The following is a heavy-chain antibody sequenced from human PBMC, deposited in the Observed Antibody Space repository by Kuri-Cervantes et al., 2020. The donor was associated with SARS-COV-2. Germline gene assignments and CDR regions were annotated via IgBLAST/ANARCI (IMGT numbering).Heavy chain of an antibody. CDR2: IYHSGST. D-gene: IGHD5-18*01. Sequence: SETLSLTCAVSGYSISSGYYWGWIRQPPGKRLEWIGSIYHSGSTYYNPSLKSRVTISVDTSKNQFSLKLSSVTAADTAVYYCARTARHFDLWGRGTLVTVSS. J-gene: IGHJ2*01. V-gene: IGHV4-38-2*01. CDR1: GYSISSGYY. CDR3: ARTARHFDL.